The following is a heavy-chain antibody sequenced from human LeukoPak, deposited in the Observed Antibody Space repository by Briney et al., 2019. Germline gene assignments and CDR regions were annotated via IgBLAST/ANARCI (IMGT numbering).Heavy chain of an antibody. Sequence: GESLKISCKGSGYSFTSYWIGWVRQMPGKGLEWMGMIYPGDSDTRYSPSFEGQVTISADKYISAAYLQWSSLKASDTAMYYCARYSGSYSDYFQRWGQGTLVTVSS. J-gene: IGHJ1*01. V-gene: IGHV5-51*01. CDR1: GYSFTSYW. CDR3: ARYSGSYSDYFQR. D-gene: IGHD1-26*01. CDR2: IYPGDSDT.